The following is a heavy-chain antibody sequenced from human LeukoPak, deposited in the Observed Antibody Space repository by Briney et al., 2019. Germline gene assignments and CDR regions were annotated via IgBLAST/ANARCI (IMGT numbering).Heavy chain of an antibody. J-gene: IGHJ3*02. CDR2: ISSSSSYI. CDR3: ARGDRGSGSYYNSAFDI. V-gene: IGHV3-21*01. Sequence: PGGSLRLSCAASGFTFSSYSMNWVRQAPGKGLEWVSSISSSSSYIYYADSVKGRFTISRDNAKNSLYLQMNSLRAEGTAVYYCARGDRGSGSYYNSAFDIWGQGTMVTVSS. D-gene: IGHD3-10*01. CDR1: GFTFSSYS.